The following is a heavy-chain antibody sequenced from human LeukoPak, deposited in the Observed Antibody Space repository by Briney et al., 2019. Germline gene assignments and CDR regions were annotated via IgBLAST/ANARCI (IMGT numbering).Heavy chain of an antibody. D-gene: IGHD1-26*01. V-gene: IGHV3-7*01. CDR1: GFTSSSYW. CDR3: ARDKPRGSYYGSIFDS. J-gene: IGHJ4*02. CDR2: IRDDGGEI. Sequence: GGSLRLSXEASGFTSSSYWMSWVRQAPGKGLEWVANIRDDGGEIYYVDSVKGRFTISRDNAKSSLFLQMNSLRAEDAAVYYCARDKPRGSYYGSIFDSWGQGTLVTVSS.